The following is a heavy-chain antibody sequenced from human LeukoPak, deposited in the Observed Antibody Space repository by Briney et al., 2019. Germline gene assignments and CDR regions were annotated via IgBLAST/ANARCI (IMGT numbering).Heavy chain of an antibody. CDR2: MHPNSSNT. Sequence: ASVKVSCTASGYTFTSYDINWVRQATGQGLEWMGWMHPNSSNTGYAQKFQGRVTMTRNTSRSTAYMEPSSLRSEDTAVYYCARGADLLRYFDWSPDWFDPWGQGTLVTVSS. V-gene: IGHV1-8*01. CDR1: GYTFTSYD. D-gene: IGHD3-9*01. CDR3: ARGADLLRYFDWSPDWFDP. J-gene: IGHJ5*02.